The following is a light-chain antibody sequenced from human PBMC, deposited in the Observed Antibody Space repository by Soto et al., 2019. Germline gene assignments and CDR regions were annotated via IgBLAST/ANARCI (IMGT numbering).Light chain of an antibody. Sequence: EIQMTQSPSSLSASVGDRVTITCRASQSITNSLNWYQHKPGKAPTLVVYAASSLQSGVPSRFSGSGSGTDFPLTISSLQPEDFETYFCRQGHSMPFTFVSGTKVDIK. CDR1: QSITNS. V-gene: IGKV1-39*01. CDR3: RQGHSMPFT. J-gene: IGKJ3*01. CDR2: AAS.